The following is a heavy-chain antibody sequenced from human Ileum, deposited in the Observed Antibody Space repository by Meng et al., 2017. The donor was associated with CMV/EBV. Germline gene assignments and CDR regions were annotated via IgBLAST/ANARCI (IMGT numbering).Heavy chain of an antibody. D-gene: IGHD7-27*01. CDR1: GGSMSSYY. CDR3: AREGPTDWGRALDY. CDR2: IYTSGSS. Sequence: VALQDSGPGLVQPSETLSLTCTVSGGSMSSYYWSWIRQPAGKGLEWIGRIYTSGSSNYNSSLKSRVTMSVDTSKNQFSMKLNSVTAADTAVYYCAREGPTDWGRALDYWGQGTLVTVSS. J-gene: IGHJ4*02. V-gene: IGHV4-4*07.